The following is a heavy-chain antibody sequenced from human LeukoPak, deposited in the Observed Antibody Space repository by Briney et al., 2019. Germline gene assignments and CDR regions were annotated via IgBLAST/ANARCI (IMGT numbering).Heavy chain of an antibody. CDR2: VRNDGSNE. J-gene: IGHJ4*02. Sequence: GGSLRLSCAASGFVLSDYGMHWVRQAPGKGLEWVAFVRNDGSNEYYVGSVKGRFTISRDKSKNTLYLPMNSLRAEDTAVYSCAKESDSGYHSEGPKNWGLGTLVTVSS. CDR1: GFVLSDYG. V-gene: IGHV3-30*02. D-gene: IGHD5-12*01. CDR3: AKESDSGYHSEGPKN.